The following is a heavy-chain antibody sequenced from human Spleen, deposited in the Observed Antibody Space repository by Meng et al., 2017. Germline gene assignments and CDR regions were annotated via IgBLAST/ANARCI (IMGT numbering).Heavy chain of an antibody. V-gene: IGHV4-34*01. CDR2: INHSGST. CDR3: ARGPTTMAHDFDY. J-gene: IGHJ4*02. Sequence: QLQLRQWVAGLLKPSETCSCPCVVSGVSFSDYDWSWIRQPPGKGLEWIGEINHSGSTNYNPSLESRATISVDTSQNNLSLKLSSVTAADSAVYYCARGPTTMAHDFDYWGQGTLVTVSS. CDR1: GVSFSDYD. D-gene: IGHD4-11*01.